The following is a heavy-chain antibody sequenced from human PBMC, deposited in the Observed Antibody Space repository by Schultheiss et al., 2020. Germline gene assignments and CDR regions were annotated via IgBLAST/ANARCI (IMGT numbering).Heavy chain of an antibody. CDR3: ARDLGRGGFDY. D-gene: IGHD3-16*01. V-gene: IGHV4-31*03. J-gene: IGHJ4*02. CDR1: GGSISSGGYY. CDR2: IYYSGST. Sequence: SATLSLTCTVSGGSISSGGYYWSWIRQPPGKGLEWIGHIYYSGSTYYNPSLKSRITISVDTSKNQFSLKLSSVTAADTAVYYCARDLGRGGFDYWGQGTLVTVSS.